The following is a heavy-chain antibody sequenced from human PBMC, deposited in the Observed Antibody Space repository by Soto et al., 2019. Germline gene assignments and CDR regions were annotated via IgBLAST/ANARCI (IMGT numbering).Heavy chain of an antibody. CDR3: VRERTIFGVAPGGGVDV. J-gene: IGHJ6*02. CDR1: GGSISTSDYS. CDR2: IYHTRTT. D-gene: IGHD3-3*01. Sequence: QLQLRESGSGLVKSSQTLSLTCAVSGGSISTSDYSWSWIRQPPGRGLEWLGSIYHTRTTHYIPSLKNRLTVSLDKSKNQFSLDLTSLTAADTALYYCVRERTIFGVAPGGGVDVWGQGTTVTVSS. V-gene: IGHV4-30-2*01.